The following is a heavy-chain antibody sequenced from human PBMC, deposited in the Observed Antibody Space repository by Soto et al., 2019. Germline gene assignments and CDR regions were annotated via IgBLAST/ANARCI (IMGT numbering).Heavy chain of an antibody. CDR1: GFTLSNFW. J-gene: IGHJ4*02. CDR3: ARTYYEEGSRYRHFDW. V-gene: IGHV3-7*04. CDR2: IKRDGSEK. D-gene: IGHD2-15*01. Sequence: GGSLRLSCAASGFTLSNFWMSWVRQSPGKGLEWVANIKRDGSEKDYVDSVKGRFTVSRDNANNYIYLQMSSLRDEDTGVYYCARTYYEEGSRYRHFDWWGQGTLVTVSS.